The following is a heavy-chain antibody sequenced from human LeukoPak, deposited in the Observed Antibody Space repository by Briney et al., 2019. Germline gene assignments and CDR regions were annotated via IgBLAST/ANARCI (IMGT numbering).Heavy chain of an antibody. D-gene: IGHD2-15*01. J-gene: IGHJ4*02. CDR3: ARIGYCSGGSCPFDY. Sequence: KPGASVKVSCKASGYTFTGYYMHWVRQAPGRGLEWMGWINPNSGGTNYAQKFQGRVTMTRDTSISTAYMELSRLRSDDTAVYYCARIGYCSGGSCPFDYWGQGTLVTVSS. V-gene: IGHV1-2*02. CDR2: INPNSGGT. CDR1: GYTFTGYY.